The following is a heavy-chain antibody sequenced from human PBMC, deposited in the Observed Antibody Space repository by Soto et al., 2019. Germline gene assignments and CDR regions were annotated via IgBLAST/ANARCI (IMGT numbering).Heavy chain of an antibody. CDR2: IKADNTNT. Sequence: QVQLVQSGAEEKKPGASVKVSCKASGFTFSGYTIHWVRQAPGQRLEWMGWIKADNTNTKYSQKFQGRVTITRDTSASTVYMELSVLRSEDTAVYYCAREGGWYVDYWGQGTLVTVSS. CDR1: GFTFSGYT. J-gene: IGHJ4*02. CDR3: AREGGWYVDY. D-gene: IGHD6-19*01. V-gene: IGHV1-3*05.